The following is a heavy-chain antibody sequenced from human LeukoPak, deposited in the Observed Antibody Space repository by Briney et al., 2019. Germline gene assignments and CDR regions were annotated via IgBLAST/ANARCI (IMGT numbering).Heavy chain of an antibody. D-gene: IGHD2-15*01. CDR1: GFTFRTYW. CDR3: ARDQTPFY. CDR2: IKQDGNEK. V-gene: IGHV3-7*01. J-gene: IGHJ4*02. Sequence: GGSLRLSCAASGFTFRTYWMSWVRQAPGKGLEWVANIKQDGNEKYYLDSVKGRFTISRDNAKSSMWLQMNSLRDEDTAVYYCARDQTPFYWGQGSLVTVSS.